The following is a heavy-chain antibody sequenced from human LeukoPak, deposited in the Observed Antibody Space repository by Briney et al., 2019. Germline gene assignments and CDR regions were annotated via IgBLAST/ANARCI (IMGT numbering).Heavy chain of an antibody. J-gene: IGHJ5*02. CDR2: ISAYNGNT. Sequence: ASVKVSCKASGYTFTSYGISWVRQAPGQGLEWMGWISAYNGNTNYAQKLQGRVTMTTDTSTSTAYMELRSLRSDDTAVYYCARVLMVYATDGWFDPWGQGTLVTVSS. V-gene: IGHV1-18*01. CDR1: GYTFTSYG. D-gene: IGHD2-8*01. CDR3: ARVLMVYATDGWFDP.